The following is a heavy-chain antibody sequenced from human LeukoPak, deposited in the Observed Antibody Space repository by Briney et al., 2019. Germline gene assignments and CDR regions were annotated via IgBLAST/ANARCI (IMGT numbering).Heavy chain of an antibody. D-gene: IGHD3-22*01. CDR2: ISGSGDST. Sequence: GGSLRLSCAASGFTFSSYAMSWVRQAPGKGLEWVSAISGSGDSTYYADSVKGRFTISRDNSKNTLYLQMNSLRAEDTAVYYCAKEGGSQWLLDAFDVWGQGTMVTVSS. CDR3: AKEGGSQWLLDAFDV. V-gene: IGHV3-23*01. CDR1: GFTFSSYA. J-gene: IGHJ3*01.